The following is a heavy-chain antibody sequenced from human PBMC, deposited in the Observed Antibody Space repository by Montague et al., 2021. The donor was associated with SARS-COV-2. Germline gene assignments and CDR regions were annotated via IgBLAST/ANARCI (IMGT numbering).Heavy chain of an antibody. CDR1: DGSISSYY. J-gene: IGHJ3*02. D-gene: IGHD6-19*01. V-gene: IGHV4-59*01. CDR3: ARGSGWMGNAFDI. Sequence: SETLSLTCTVSDGSISSYYWSWIRQPPGKGLEWIGYIYYSGSTDXXPSLKSRVTISVDTSKNQFSLRLSSVTAADTAVYYCARGSGWMGNAFDIWGQGTMVTVSS. CDR2: IYYSGST.